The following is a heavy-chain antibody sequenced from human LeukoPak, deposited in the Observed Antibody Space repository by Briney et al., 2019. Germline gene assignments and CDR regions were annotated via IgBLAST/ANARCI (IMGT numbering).Heavy chain of an antibody. CDR3: AKEDYDGSGSYLGY. J-gene: IGHJ4*02. CDR1: GFTFSSYG. D-gene: IGHD3-10*01. V-gene: IGHV3-30*18. Sequence: GSLRLSCAASGFTFSSYGMHWVRQAPGKGLEWVAVVSYDGSTKVYADSVKGRFTISRDNSKNTLYLQMNSLRPEDTAAYHCAKEDYDGSGSYLGYWGQGTLVTVSS. CDR2: VSYDGSTK.